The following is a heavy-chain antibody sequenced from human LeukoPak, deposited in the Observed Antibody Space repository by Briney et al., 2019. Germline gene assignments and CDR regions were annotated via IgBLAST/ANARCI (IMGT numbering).Heavy chain of an antibody. CDR1: GFTFSSYS. D-gene: IGHD6-6*01. CDR2: IKQDGSEK. CDR3: ASSWQLTSFFDY. V-gene: IGHV3-7*01. J-gene: IGHJ4*02. Sequence: PGGSLRLSCAASGFTFSSYSMNWVRQAPGKGLEWVANIKQDGSEKYYVDSVKGRFTISRDNAKNSLYLQMNSLRAEDTAVYYCASSWQLTSFFDYWGQGTLVTVSS.